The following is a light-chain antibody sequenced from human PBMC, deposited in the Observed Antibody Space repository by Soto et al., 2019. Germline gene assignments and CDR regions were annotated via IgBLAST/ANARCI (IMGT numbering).Light chain of an antibody. V-gene: IGLV2-14*01. J-gene: IGLJ3*02. CDR3: SSYTNSNTLDLV. CDR1: TNDVGDYNY. Sequence: QSALTQPASVSGSPGQSITISCTGTTNDVGDYNYVAWYQQHSGKVPRLMIYEVSYRPSGISNRFSGSKSGNTASLTISGLQAEDEADYFCSSYTNSNTLDLVFGGGTKVTVL. CDR2: EVS.